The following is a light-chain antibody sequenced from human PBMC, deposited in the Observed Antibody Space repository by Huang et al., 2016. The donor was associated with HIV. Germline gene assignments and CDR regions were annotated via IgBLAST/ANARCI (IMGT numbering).Light chain of an antibody. CDR2: GVS. Sequence: EVVMTQSPATLSVSPGEGATLSCRASPSVSANLAWFQQKHGQPPRLRIYGVSTRATGVPARFSGSGSGTEFTLTISSLQSEDFAVYYCQQYNNWPRTFGQGTKVEI. CDR1: PSVSAN. V-gene: IGKV3-15*01. J-gene: IGKJ1*01. CDR3: QQYNNWPRT.